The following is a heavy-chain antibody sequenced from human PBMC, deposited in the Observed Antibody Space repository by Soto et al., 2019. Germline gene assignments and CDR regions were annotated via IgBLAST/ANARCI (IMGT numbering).Heavy chain of an antibody. J-gene: IGHJ4*02. D-gene: IGHD6-19*01. CDR3: ARDGESAVAGTSWSY. CDR1: GFTFSSYG. CDR2: IWYDGSNK. Sequence: QVQLVESGGGVVQPGRSLRLSCAASGFTFSSYGMHWVRQAPGKGLEWVAVIWYDGSNKYYADSVKGRFTISRDNSTXTLYLQMNSLRAEDTAVYYCARDGESAVAGTSWSYWGQGTLVTVSS. V-gene: IGHV3-33*01.